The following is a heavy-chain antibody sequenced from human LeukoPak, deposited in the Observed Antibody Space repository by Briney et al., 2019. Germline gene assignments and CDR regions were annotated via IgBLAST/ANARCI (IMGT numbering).Heavy chain of an antibody. CDR3: ASSGLRPVAATPYYFDY. D-gene: IGHD2-15*01. Sequence: SVKVSCKASGGTFSSYAISWVRRAPGQGLEWMGGIIPIFGTANYAQKFQGRVTITTDESTSTAYMELSSLRSEDTAVYYCASSGLRPVAATPYYFDYWGQGTLVTVSS. CDR1: GGTFSSYA. V-gene: IGHV1-69*05. CDR2: IIPIFGTA. J-gene: IGHJ4*02.